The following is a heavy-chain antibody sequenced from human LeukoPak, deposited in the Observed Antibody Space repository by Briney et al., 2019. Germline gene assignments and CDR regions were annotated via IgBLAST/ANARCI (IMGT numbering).Heavy chain of an antibody. Sequence: SETLSLTCTVSGYSISSGYYWGWSRQPRGKGVEGSGRSYDSGSTYYNPSLKSRVTISVDTSKTQFSLKLSSVTAADTAVYYCASFPGDSSGYYYDFDYWGQGTLVTVSS. V-gene: IGHV4-38-2*02. CDR2: SYDSGST. CDR3: ASFPGDSSGYYYDFDY. J-gene: IGHJ4*02. CDR1: GYSISSGYY. D-gene: IGHD3-22*01.